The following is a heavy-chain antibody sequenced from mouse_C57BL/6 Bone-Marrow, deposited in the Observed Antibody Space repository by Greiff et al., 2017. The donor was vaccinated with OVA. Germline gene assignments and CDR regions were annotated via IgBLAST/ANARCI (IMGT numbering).Heavy chain of an antibody. D-gene: IGHD2-3*01. V-gene: IGHV1-50*01. CDR2: IDPSDSYT. CDR3: ARLGLYDGYYPWYFDV. CDR1: GYTFTSYW. J-gene: IGHJ1*03. Sequence: QVQLQQPGAELVKPGASVKLSCKASGYTFTSYWMQWVKQRPGQGLEWIGEIDPSDSYTNYNQKFKGKATLTVDTSSSTAYMQLSSLTSEDSAVYYCARLGLYDGYYPWYFDVGGTGTTVTVSS.